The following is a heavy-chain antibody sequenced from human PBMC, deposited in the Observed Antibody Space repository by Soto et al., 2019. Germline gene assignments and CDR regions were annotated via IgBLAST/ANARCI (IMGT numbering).Heavy chain of an antibody. CDR1: GFTFSSYA. J-gene: IGHJ5*02. Sequence: LSLTCAASGFTFSSYAMSWVRQAPGKGLEWVSAISGSGGSTYYADSVKGRFTISRDNSKNTLYLQMNSLRAEDTAVYYCAKDHREVRGVIARVSWFDPWGQGTLVTVSS. CDR3: AKDHREVRGVIARVSWFDP. V-gene: IGHV3-23*01. D-gene: IGHD3-10*01. CDR2: ISGSGGST.